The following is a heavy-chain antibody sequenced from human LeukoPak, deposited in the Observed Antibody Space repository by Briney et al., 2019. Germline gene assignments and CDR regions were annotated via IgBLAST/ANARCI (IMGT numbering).Heavy chain of an antibody. CDR1: RFTFSSYT. D-gene: IGHD2-15*01. Sequence: GGSLRLSCAASRFTFSSYTMNWVRQALGQGLEWVSTISDHLRGSQTHYADSVKGRSTMYRDDSQNTVYLQMDSLRVEHTAVYYCTTRLQHHFDYWGQGTQVTVSS. V-gene: IGHV3-23*01. J-gene: IGHJ4*02. CDR2: ISDHLRGSQT. CDR3: TTRLQHHFDY.